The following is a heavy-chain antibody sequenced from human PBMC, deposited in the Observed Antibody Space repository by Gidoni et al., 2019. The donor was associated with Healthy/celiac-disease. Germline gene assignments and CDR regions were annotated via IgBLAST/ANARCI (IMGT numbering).Heavy chain of an antibody. CDR2: IWYDGSNK. J-gene: IGHJ4*02. D-gene: IGHD6-19*01. CDR3: ARSRPPAVAGTFDY. V-gene: IGHV3-33*01. Sequence: QVQLVESGGGVVQPGRSLRPPCAASVFPFSSYGTNWVRQAPGQGLEWVAVIWYDGSNKYYADSVKGRFTISRDNSKNTLYLQMNSLRAEDTAVYYCARSRPPAVAGTFDYWGQGTLVTVSS. CDR1: VFPFSSYG.